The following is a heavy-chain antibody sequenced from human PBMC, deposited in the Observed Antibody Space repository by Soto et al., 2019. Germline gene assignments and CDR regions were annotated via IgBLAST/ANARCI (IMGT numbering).Heavy chain of an antibody. V-gene: IGHV3-49*04. CDR1: SFAFHEYA. D-gene: IGHD2-15*01. CDR3: TRGGPRGPYYYYYGMDV. Sequence: SLKLSCSAPSFAFHEYAMTWVSKVLGKGLEWVGFIRSKAYGGTTEYAASVKGRFTISRDDSKSIAYLQMNSLKTEDTAVYYCTRGGPRGPYYYYYGMDVWGQGT. CDR2: IRSKAYGGTT. J-gene: IGHJ6*02.